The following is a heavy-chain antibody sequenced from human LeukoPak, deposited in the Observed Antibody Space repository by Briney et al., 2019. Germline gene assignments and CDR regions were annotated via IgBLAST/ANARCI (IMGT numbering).Heavy chain of an antibody. CDR1: GGSISSSSYY. Sequence: SETLSLTCTVSGGSISSSSYYWGWVRQPPGKGLEWIRSIYYSGSTYYNPSLKSRVTISVDTSKNQFSLKLSSVTAADTAVYYCASPDTAMVIFDYWGQGTLVTVSS. CDR3: ASPDTAMVIFDY. J-gene: IGHJ4*02. D-gene: IGHD5-18*01. CDR2: IYYSGST. V-gene: IGHV4-39*01.